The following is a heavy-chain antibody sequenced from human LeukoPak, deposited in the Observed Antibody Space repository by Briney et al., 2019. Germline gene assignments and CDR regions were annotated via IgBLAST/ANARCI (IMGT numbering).Heavy chain of an antibody. CDR3: STAKFDN. CDR1: GFPHSSYS. Sequence: PGGSLRLSCAASGFPHSSYSINWVRQAPGKGLEWVSYINIDSITVSYADSVKGRFTISRDNAKNSLYLQMNSLRAEDTAVYYCSTAKFDNWGQGTLVTVSS. V-gene: IGHV3-48*01. CDR2: INIDSITV. J-gene: IGHJ4*02.